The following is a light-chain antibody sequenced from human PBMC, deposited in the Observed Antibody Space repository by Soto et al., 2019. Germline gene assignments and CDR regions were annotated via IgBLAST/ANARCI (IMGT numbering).Light chain of an antibody. CDR1: TSNIGTNY. CDR3: AAWDDSLSGPV. J-gene: IGLJ3*02. V-gene: IGLV1-47*02. CDR2: ANN. Sequence: QSVLTQPPSASGTPGQSVTISCSGSTSNIGTNYVYWYQHLPGTAPKLLISANNQPPSGVADRFSGSKSGTSASLAISGLRSEDEAEYYCAAWDDSLSGPVVGGGTKLTVL.